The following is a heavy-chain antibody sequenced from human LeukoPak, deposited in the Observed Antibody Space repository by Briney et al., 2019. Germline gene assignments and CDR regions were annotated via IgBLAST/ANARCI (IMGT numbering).Heavy chain of an antibody. CDR3: ARDRYYDSGGRSRYYYMDV. J-gene: IGHJ6*03. D-gene: IGHD3-22*01. Sequence: PSETLSLTCTVSGGSISSYFWSWIRQPPGKGLEWIGYIYYSGSTNYNPSLKSRVTISEDTSKNQFSLKLSSVTAADTAVYYCARDRYYDSGGRSRYYYMDVWGKGTTVTVSS. CDR2: IYYSGST. V-gene: IGHV4-59*01. CDR1: GGSISSYF.